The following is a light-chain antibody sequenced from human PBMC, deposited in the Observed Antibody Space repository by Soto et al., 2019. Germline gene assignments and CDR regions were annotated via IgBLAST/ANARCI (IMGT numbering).Light chain of an antibody. V-gene: IGLV2-18*02. CDR1: SSDVGSYNR. Sequence: QSALTQPPSVSGSPGQSVAISCTGTSSDVGSYNRVSWYQQPPGTAPKLMIYDVNNRPSGVPDRFSGSKSGNTASLTISGLQAEDEADYYCSSYTISSTYAFGTGTKVTVL. CDR3: SSYTISSTYA. J-gene: IGLJ1*01. CDR2: DVN.